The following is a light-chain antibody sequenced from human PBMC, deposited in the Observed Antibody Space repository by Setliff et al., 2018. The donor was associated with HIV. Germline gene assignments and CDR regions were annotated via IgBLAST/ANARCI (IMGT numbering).Light chain of an antibody. CDR2: DFT. J-gene: IGLJ1*01. CDR1: NSDVGGYNY. V-gene: IGLV2-14*03. Sequence: QSVLTQPASVSAAPGLAITISCTGTNSDVGGYNYVSWYVQEPGKAPKLIMYDFTSRPSSISNRFSGSQSGNTASLTISGLRAEDEGDYYCTSYTSSDTYVFGTGTKV. CDR3: TSYTSSDTYV.